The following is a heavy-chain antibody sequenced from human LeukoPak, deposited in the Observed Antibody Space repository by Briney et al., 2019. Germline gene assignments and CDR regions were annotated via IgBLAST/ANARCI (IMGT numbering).Heavy chain of an antibody. Sequence: SETLSLTCAVYGGSFSGYYWGWIRQPPGKGLEWIGEINHSGSTNYNPSLKSRVTISVDTSKNQFSLQLNSVTPEDTAVYYCARATSGNHRYRVDVWGQGTMVTVSS. CDR2: INHSGST. V-gene: IGHV4-34*01. D-gene: IGHD5-12*01. J-gene: IGHJ3*01. CDR1: GGSFSGYY. CDR3: ARATSGNHRYRVDV.